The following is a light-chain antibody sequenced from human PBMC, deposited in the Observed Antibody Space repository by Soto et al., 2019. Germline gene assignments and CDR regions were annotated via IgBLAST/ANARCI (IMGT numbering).Light chain of an antibody. Sequence: DIQMTQSPSTLSASVGDRVTITCRASQSISSWLAWYQQKPGKAPKLLIYDASSLESGVPSRFSCSGSGTEFTLTISSLQPDDFATYYCQQYNSYSEFTFGPGTKVNIK. CDR2: DAS. CDR1: QSISSW. CDR3: QQYNSYSEFT. V-gene: IGKV1-5*01. J-gene: IGKJ3*01.